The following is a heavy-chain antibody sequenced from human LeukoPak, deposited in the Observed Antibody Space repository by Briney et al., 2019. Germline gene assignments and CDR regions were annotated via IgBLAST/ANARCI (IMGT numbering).Heavy chain of an antibody. CDR2: IVNDGTTT. Sequence: GGSLRLSCAASGFKFDDYGMSWVRQVPGKGLVWLSLIVNDGTTTTYADSVKGRFTISRDNAKNTMYLQMSSLRAEDTAVYYCASGGASVFDIWGQGTMVTVST. CDR1: GFKFDDYG. V-gene: IGHV3-74*01. CDR3: ASGGASVFDI. J-gene: IGHJ3*02. D-gene: IGHD4-17*01.